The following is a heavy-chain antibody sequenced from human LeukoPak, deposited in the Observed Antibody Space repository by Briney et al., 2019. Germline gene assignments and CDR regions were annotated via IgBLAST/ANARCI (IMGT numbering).Heavy chain of an antibody. CDR2: IYYSGST. V-gene: IGHV4-30-4*08. CDR3: ARDQDYDFWSGSQAGHAFDI. Sequence: SQTRSLTCTVSGGSISSGDYYWSWIRQPPGKGLEWIVYIYYSGSTYYNPSLKSRVTISVDTSKNQFSLKLSSVTAADTAVYYCARDQDYDFWSGSQAGHAFDIWGQGTMVTVSS. D-gene: IGHD3-3*01. CDR1: GGSISSGDYY. J-gene: IGHJ3*02.